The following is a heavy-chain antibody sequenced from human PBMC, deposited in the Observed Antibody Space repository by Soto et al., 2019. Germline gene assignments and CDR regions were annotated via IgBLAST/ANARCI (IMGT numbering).Heavy chain of an antibody. CDR1: GYTFTSYA. V-gene: IGHV1-3*01. J-gene: IGHJ4*02. D-gene: IGHD3-9*01. CDR3: ARSILRYFDWLPFDY. CDR2: INAGNGNT. Sequence: ASVKVSCKASGYTFTSYAMHWVRQAPGQRLEWMGWINAGNGNTKYSQKFQGRVTITRDTSASTAYMELSSLRSEDTAVYYCARSILRYFDWLPFDYCGQGTLVTVS.